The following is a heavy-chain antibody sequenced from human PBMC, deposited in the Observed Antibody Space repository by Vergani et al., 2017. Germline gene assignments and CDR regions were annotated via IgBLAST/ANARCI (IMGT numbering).Heavy chain of an antibody. V-gene: IGHV4-30-4*01. Sequence: PPGKGLEWIGYIYYSGSTYYNPSLKSRVTISVDTSKNQFSLKLSSVTAADTAVYYSARDPKLRYDYYGMDVWGQGTTVTVSS. D-gene: IGHD3-10*01. CDR2: IYYSGST. J-gene: IGHJ6*02. CDR3: ARDPKLRYDYYGMDV.